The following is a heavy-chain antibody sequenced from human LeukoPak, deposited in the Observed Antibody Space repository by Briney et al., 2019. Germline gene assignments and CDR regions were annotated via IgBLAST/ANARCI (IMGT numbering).Heavy chain of an antibody. Sequence: GESLRLSCAASGFTLRSYAMSWVRQAPGKGLEWVSRISGSGDTYYADSVTGRFTISRDNSMNTLYLQLSSLRAEDTAIYYGANDLAQDYGFLSDFLVDYGRQGTLVTVSS. V-gene: IGHV3-23*01. CDR1: GFTLRSYA. D-gene: IGHD3-3*01. J-gene: IGHJ4*02. CDR2: ISGSGDT. CDR3: ANDLAQDYGFLSDFLVDY.